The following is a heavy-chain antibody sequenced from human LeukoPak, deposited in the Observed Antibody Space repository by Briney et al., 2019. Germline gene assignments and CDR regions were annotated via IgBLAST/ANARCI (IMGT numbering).Heavy chain of an antibody. D-gene: IGHD5-18*01. CDR2: ISGRGEST. Sequence: GGSLRLSCKAPGIVFTDYAMTWVRQAPGKGLAWVSTISGRGESTFYADSVKGRFTISRDNSKNTLYLQMNSLRAEDTAVYYCARVEYSYGFNWFDPWGQGTLVTVSS. J-gene: IGHJ5*02. CDR1: GIVFTDYA. V-gene: IGHV3-23*01. CDR3: ARVEYSYGFNWFDP.